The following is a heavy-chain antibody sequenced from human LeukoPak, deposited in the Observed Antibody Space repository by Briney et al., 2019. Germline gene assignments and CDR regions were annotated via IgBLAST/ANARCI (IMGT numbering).Heavy chain of an antibody. CDR3: AIQPWGSGNNWYFDL. CDR2: ISPNSGGT. V-gene: IGHV1-2*02. CDR1: GYTFTAYY. Sequence: ASVKVSCKASGYTFTAYYIHWGRQAPGQGLEWMGWISPNSGGTDYAQKFKGRVTMTRDTSISTTYVELSSLTSDDTAVYYCAIQPWGSGNNWYFDLWGRGTLVTVSS. D-gene: IGHD7-27*01. J-gene: IGHJ2*01.